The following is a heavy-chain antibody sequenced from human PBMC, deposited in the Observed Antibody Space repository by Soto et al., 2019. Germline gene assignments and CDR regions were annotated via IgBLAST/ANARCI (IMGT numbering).Heavy chain of an antibody. J-gene: IGHJ5*02. V-gene: IGHV1-8*01. CDR2: MNPNSGNT. CDR1: GYTFTSYD. CDR3: ARERSAAGTGWFDP. Sequence: VKVSCKASGYTFTSYDINWVRQATGQGLEWMGWMNPNSGNTGYAQKFQGRVTMTRNTSISTAYMELSSLRSEDTAVYYCARERSAAGTGWFDPWGQGTLVTVSS. D-gene: IGHD6-13*01.